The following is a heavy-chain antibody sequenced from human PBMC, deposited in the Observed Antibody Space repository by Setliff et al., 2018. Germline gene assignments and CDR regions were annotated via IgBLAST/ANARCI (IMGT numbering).Heavy chain of an antibody. Sequence: LRLSCVASGFTFSDYYMSWIRQAPGKGLEHVSFISITSRHYTNYADSVKGRFTISRDNAKTSLYLQMNSLRVEDTAVYYCARDGYPGTSWGQGTLVTVSS. CDR3: ARDGYPGTS. D-gene: IGHD2-2*03. CDR2: ISITSRHYT. V-gene: IGHV3-11*05. CDR1: GFTFSDYY. J-gene: IGHJ5*02.